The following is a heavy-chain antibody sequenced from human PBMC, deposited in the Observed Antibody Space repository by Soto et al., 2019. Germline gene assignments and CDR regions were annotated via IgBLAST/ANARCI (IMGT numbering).Heavy chain of an antibody. D-gene: IGHD1-7*01. CDR1: GFTFSSYW. CDR3: ATEAVYNWNYLSWVDP. CDR2: INSDGSST. V-gene: IGHV3-74*01. Sequence: PGGSLRLSCAASGFTFSSYWMHWVRQAPGKGLVWVSRINSDGSSTSYADSVKGRFTISRDNAKNTLYLQMNSLRAEESAVCYCATEAVYNWNYLSWVDPWGLGSLVTVS. J-gene: IGHJ5*02.